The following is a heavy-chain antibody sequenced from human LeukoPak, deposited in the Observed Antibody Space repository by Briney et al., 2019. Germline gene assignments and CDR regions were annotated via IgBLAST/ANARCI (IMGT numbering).Heavy chain of an antibody. D-gene: IGHD6-13*01. V-gene: IGHV3-33*01. Sequence: PGRSLRLSCEASGFTFDSYVMHWVRQAPGKGLEWVAVVWYDGTNKVYAGSVKGRFTISRDNSQNMLYLQMNSLRADDTAVYYCAREDSSSFCFDFWGQGTLVSVSS. CDR1: GFTFDSYV. CDR3: AREDSSSFCFDF. CDR2: VWYDGTNK. J-gene: IGHJ4*02.